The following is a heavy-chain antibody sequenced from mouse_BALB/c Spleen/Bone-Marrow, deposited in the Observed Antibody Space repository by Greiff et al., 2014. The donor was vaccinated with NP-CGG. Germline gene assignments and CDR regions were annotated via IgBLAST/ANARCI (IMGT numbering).Heavy chain of an antibody. CDR1: GFNTKDTY. J-gene: IGHJ4*01. CDR2: IDPANGNT. Sequence: VHVKQSGAELVKPGASVKLSCTASGFNTKDTYMHWVKQRPEQGLEWIGRIDPANGNTKYDPKFQGKATITADTSSNTAYLQLSSLTSEDTAVYYCARWEYYAMDYWGQGTSVTVSS. D-gene: IGHD4-1*01. CDR3: ARWEYYAMDY. V-gene: IGHV14-3*02.